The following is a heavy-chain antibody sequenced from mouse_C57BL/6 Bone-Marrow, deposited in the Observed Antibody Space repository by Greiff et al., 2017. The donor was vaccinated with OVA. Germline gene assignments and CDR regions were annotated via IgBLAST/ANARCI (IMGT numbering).Heavy chain of an antibody. V-gene: IGHV1-81*01. CDR1: GYTFTSYG. Sequence: LVESGAELARPGASVKLSCKASGYTFTSYGISWVKQRTGQGLEWIGEIYPRSGNTYYNEKFKGKATLTADKASSTAYMELRSLTSEDAAVYFCARGGYDGRSPPWFAYWGQGTLVTVSA. J-gene: IGHJ3*01. D-gene: IGHD1-1*01. CDR3: ARGGYDGRSPPWFAY. CDR2: IYPRSGNT.